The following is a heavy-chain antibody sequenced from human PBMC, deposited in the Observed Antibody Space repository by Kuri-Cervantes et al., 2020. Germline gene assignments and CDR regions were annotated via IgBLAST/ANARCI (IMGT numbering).Heavy chain of an antibody. V-gene: IGHV4-61*01. D-gene: IGHD4-11*01. J-gene: IGHJ6*02. CDR2: IYDSGST. CDR3: AREASSNYVGYYYYGMDV. Sequence: SETLSLTCTVSGGSVSSGSYYWSWIRQPPGKGLEWIGYIYDSGSTNYNPSLNSRVTISVDTSKNQFSLKLSSVTAADTAVYYCAREASSNYVGYYYYGMDVWGQGTTVTVSS. CDR1: GGSVSSGSYY.